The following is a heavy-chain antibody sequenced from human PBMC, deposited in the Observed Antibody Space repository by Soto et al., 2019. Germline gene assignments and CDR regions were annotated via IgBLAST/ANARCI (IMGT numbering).Heavy chain of an antibody. V-gene: IGHV3-74*01. D-gene: IGHD6-19*01. CDR2: LNSDGTSA. J-gene: IGHJ4*02. CDR1: GFTFSSNW. CDR3: ARGPSGWYGFDY. Sequence: EVQLVESGGGLVQRGGSLRLSCAGSGFTFSSNWMHWVRQDPGKGLVWVSRLNSDGTSANYADSVKGRFTISRDNAKNMLFLQMNSLTAEDTALYYCARGPSGWYGFDYWGQGTLVTVSS.